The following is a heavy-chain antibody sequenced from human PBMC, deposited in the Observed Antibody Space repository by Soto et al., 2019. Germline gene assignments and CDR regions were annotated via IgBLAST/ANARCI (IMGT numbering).Heavy chain of an antibody. Sequence: PSETLSLTCTVSGGSISGSSYCWGWLRQSPGKGLEWIGYIYYSGSTNYNPSLKSRVTISVDTSKNQFSLKLSSVTAADTAVYYCARDHGGVSYAFDIWGQGTMVTVSS. D-gene: IGHD3-16*01. V-gene: IGHV4-61*01. CDR1: GGSISGSSYC. CDR3: ARDHGGVSYAFDI. J-gene: IGHJ3*02. CDR2: IYYSGST.